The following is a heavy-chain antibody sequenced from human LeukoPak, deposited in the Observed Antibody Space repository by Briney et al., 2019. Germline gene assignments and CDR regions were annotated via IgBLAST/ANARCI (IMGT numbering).Heavy chain of an antibody. CDR3: ARDPNYYGSGSYEVYS. D-gene: IGHD3-10*01. CDR2: IIPIFGTA. J-gene: IGHJ4*02. Sequence: ASVKVSCKASGGTFSSYAINWVRQAPGQGLEWMGGIIPIFGTANYAQKFQGRVTITADESTSTAYMELSSLRSEDTAVYYCARDPNYYGSGSYEVYSWGQGTLVTVSS. CDR1: GGTFSSYA. V-gene: IGHV1-69*13.